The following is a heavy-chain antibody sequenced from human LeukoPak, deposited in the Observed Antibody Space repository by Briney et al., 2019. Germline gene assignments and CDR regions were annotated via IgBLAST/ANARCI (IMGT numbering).Heavy chain of an antibody. V-gene: IGHV3-23*01. Sequence: GGSLRLSCAASGFTFSSYDMNWVRQAPGKGLEWVSAVGVGTSTYYADPVKGRFTISRDNSKNTLFLQMDSLRAEDTAIYYCAKDRTVDSGRWTYWYFDLWGRGTLLTVSS. CDR2: VGVGTST. J-gene: IGHJ2*01. D-gene: IGHD1-26*01. CDR1: GFTFSSYD. CDR3: AKDRTVDSGRWTYWYFDL.